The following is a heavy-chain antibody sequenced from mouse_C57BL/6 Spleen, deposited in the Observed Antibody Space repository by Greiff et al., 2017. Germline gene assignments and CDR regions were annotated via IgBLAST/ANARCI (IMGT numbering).Heavy chain of an antibody. CDR3: ARPRYYGSSPFAY. D-gene: IGHD1-1*01. V-gene: IGHV5-9*01. CDR2: ISGGGGNT. Sequence: EVQGVESGGGLVKPGGSLKLSCAASGFTFSSYTMSWVRQTPEKRLEWVATISGGGGNTYYPDSVKGRCTISRDNAKNTLYLQMSSLRSEDTALYYCARPRYYGSSPFAYWGQGTLVTVSA. CDR1: GFTFSSYT. J-gene: IGHJ3*01.